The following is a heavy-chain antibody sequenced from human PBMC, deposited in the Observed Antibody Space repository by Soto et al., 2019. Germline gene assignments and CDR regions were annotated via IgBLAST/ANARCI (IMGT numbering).Heavy chain of an antibody. CDR2: ISWNSGSI. Sequence: PGGSLRLSCAASGFTFDDYSMHWVRQAPGKGLEWVSGISWNSGSIGYADSVKGRFTISRDNAKNSLYLQMNSLRAEDTALYYCAKAIGWRYYGSGFYFDYWGQGTLVTVSS. CDR3: AKAIGWRYYGSGFYFDY. J-gene: IGHJ4*02. CDR1: GFTFDDYS. D-gene: IGHD3-10*01. V-gene: IGHV3-9*01.